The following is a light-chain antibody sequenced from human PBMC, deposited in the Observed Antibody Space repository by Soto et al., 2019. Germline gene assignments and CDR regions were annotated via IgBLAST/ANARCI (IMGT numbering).Light chain of an antibody. J-gene: IGKJ1*01. Sequence: EIVLTQYPATLSSFHGDRVTLSCRASQAVNTRLAWYQHKPGQAPRLLIYLTSNRAAGIPARFSGSGSGTDFTLTISDVEPEDFAVYYCHQRQSWPRTFGQGTKVDIK. CDR1: QAVNTR. CDR2: LTS. V-gene: IGKV3-11*01. CDR3: HQRQSWPRT.